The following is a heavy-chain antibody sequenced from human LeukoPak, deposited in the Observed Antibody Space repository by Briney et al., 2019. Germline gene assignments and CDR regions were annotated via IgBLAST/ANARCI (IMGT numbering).Heavy chain of an antibody. V-gene: IGHV3-74*03. CDR1: GFSFSNYW. CDR3: VRGSLRLPRSTPDY. D-gene: IGHD2-21*02. Sequence: PGGSLRLSCAVSGFSFSNYWMLWVRQDPGKGLVWVSYISSDGSVTKYAASVKGRFTISRDNAVNTLYLQMNSLRVEDTAVYYCVRGSLRLPRSTPDYWGQGTLVTVSS. CDR2: ISSDGSVT. J-gene: IGHJ4*02.